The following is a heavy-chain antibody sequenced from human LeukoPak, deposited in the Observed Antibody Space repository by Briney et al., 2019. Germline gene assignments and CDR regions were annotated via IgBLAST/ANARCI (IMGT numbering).Heavy chain of an antibody. J-gene: IGHJ4*02. V-gene: IGHV3-23*01. CDR2: ISDSGGRT. D-gene: IGHD3-22*01. CDR1: GITLSNYG. Sequence: GGSLRLSCAVSGITLSNYGMSWVRQAPGKGLEWVAGISDSGGRTNYADSVKGRLTISRDNPKNTLYLQMNSLRAEDTAVYFCAKRGVVTRVILVGFHKEAYYFDSWGQGALVTVSS. CDR3: AKRGVVTRVILVGFHKEAYYFDS.